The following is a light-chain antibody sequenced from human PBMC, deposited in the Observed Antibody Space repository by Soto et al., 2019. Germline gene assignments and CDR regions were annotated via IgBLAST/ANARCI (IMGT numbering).Light chain of an antibody. Sequence: DIQMTQSPSTLSASVGDRVAITCRASQDISKWLAWYQQKPGKPPKLLIYDASGLDSGVPSRFSGSGYGTEFTLTISGLQPEDFATFYCQQYDSFTWKFGQGTKV. V-gene: IGKV1-5*01. J-gene: IGKJ1*01. CDR1: QDISKW. CDR3: QQYDSFTWK. CDR2: DAS.